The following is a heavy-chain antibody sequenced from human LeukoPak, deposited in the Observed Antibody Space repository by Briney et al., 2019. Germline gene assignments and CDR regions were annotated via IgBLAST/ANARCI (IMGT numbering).Heavy chain of an antibody. CDR3: ARPLYGDRHAFDI. D-gene: IGHD4-17*01. Sequence: GASVKVSCKASGYTFTSYYMHWVRQAPGQGLEWMGIINPSGGSTSYAQKFQGRVTITADESTSTAYMELSSLRSEDTAVYYCARPLYGDRHAFDIWGQGTKVTVSS. V-gene: IGHV1-46*01. CDR2: INPSGGST. J-gene: IGHJ3*02. CDR1: GYTFTSYY.